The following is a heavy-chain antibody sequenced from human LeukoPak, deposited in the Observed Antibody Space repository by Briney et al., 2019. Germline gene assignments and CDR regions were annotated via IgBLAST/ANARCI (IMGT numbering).Heavy chain of an antibody. Sequence: PGGSLRLSCAASGFTFSSYWMHWGRQAPGKGRGWVSRINSDGSSTSYADSVKGRFTISRDNAKNTLYLQMNSLRAEDTAVYYCARVAGVSGTPRGYYYYGMDVWGQGTTVTVSS. CDR1: GFTFSSYW. V-gene: IGHV3-74*01. CDR3: ARVAGVSGTPRGYYYYGMDV. J-gene: IGHJ6*02. CDR2: INSDGSST. D-gene: IGHD1-1*01.